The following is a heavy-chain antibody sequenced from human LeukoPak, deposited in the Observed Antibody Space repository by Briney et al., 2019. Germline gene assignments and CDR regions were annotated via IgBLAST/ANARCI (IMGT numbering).Heavy chain of an antibody. CDR2: IIPIFGTA. CDR1: GGTFGSYA. CDR3: ARDRTGTTVTNYFDY. D-gene: IGHD4-17*01. J-gene: IGHJ4*02. Sequence: SVKVSCKASGGTFGSYAISWVRQTPGQGLEWMGGIIPIFGTANYAQKFQGRVTITTDESTSTAYMELSSLRSEDTAVYYCARDRTGTTVTNYFDYWGQGTLVTVSS. V-gene: IGHV1-69*05.